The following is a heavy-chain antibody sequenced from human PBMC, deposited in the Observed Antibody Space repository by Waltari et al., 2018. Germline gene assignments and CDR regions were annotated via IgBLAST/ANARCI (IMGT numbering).Heavy chain of an antibody. CDR2: IYYSGST. J-gene: IGHJ3*02. Sequence: QVQLQESGSGLVKPSETLSLTCTVSGGSISSYYWSWIRPPPGKGLDWIGYIYYSGSTNYNPSLKSRVTISVDTSKNQFSLKLSSVTAADTAVYYCARFVVVAATAAFDIWGQGTMVTVSS. D-gene: IGHD2-15*01. CDR1: GGSISSYY. CDR3: ARFVVVAATAAFDI. V-gene: IGHV4-59*01.